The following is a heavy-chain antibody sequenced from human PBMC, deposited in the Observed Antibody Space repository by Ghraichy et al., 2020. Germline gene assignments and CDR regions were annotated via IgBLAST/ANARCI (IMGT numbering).Heavy chain of an antibody. J-gene: IGHJ6*02. CDR1: GGSISSYY. CDR3: AREAGSSWLGTYYYYYGMDV. CDR2: IYYSGST. V-gene: IGHV4-59*01. D-gene: IGHD6-13*01. Sequence: ETLSLTCTVSGGSISSYYWSWIRQPPGKGLEWIGYIYYSGSTNYNPSLKSRVTISVDTSKNQFSLKLSSVTAADTAVYYCAREAGSSWLGTYYYYYGMDVWGQGTTVTVSS.